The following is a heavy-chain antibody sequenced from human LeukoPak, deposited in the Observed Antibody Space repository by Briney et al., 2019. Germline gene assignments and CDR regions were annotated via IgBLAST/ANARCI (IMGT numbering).Heavy chain of an antibody. V-gene: IGHV3-15*01. CDR3: TVVNYGSGSYPLGS. Sequence: TGGSLRLSCAASGFTFSHAWMSWVRQAPGKGLESVARIKNKPDGGTSDYTAPVKGRFTISRDDSKSTLYLQMNSLKTEDTAVYYCTVVNYGSGSYPLGSWGQGTLVTVSS. D-gene: IGHD3-10*01. CDR2: IKNKPDGGTS. J-gene: IGHJ5*02. CDR1: GFTFSHAW.